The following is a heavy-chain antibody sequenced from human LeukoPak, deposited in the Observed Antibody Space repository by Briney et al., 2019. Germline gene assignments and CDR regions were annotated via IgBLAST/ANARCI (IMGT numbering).Heavy chain of an antibody. CDR2: SNSDGSST. J-gene: IGHJ3*02. Sequence: GGSLRLSCAASGFTFKTYCMHWVRQAPGPGPVPVSHSNSDGSSTSYADPVRGRFTISRDNAKNTLYLQMNSLRAEDTAVYYCARDLKGQVNDVFDMWGQGTMVTVSS. D-gene: IGHD4-23*01. CDR3: ARDLKGQVNDVFDM. V-gene: IGHV3-74*01. CDR1: GFTFKTYC.